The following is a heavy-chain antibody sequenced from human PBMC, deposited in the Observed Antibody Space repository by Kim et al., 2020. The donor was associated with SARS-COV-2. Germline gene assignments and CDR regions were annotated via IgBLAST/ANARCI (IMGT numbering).Heavy chain of an antibody. J-gene: IGHJ4*02. D-gene: IGHD3-22*01. V-gene: IGHV4-59*13. CDR1: GGSISSYY. Sequence: SETLSLTCTVSGGSISSYYWSWIRQPPGKGLEWIGYIYYSGSTNYNPSLKSRVTISVDTSKNQFSLKLSSVTAADTAVYYCYYYDSSGDSGYWGQGTLVTVSS. CDR2: IYYSGST. CDR3: YYYDSSGDSGY.